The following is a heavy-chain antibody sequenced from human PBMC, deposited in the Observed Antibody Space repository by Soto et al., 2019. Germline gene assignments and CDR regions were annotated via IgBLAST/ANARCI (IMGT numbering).Heavy chain of an antibody. CDR3: AKKGSGSGSYYKYPVDP. D-gene: IGHD3-10*01. CDR1: GFTFSSYY. Sequence: GSLRLSCAASGFTFSSYYMTWVRQSPGRGLEWVSAISGSGAFTLYADSVKGRFTVSRDNSKNTLYLQMNSLRAEDTAVYYCAKKGSGSGSYYKYPVDP. J-gene: IGHJ5*02. V-gene: IGHV3-23*01. CDR2: ISGSGAFT.